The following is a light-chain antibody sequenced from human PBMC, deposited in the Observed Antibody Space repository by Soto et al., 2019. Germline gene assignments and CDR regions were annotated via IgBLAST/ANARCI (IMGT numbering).Light chain of an antibody. Sequence: DIQMTQSPSTLSASVGDRVTITCRASQSISSWLAWYQQKPGKAPKLLIYKASSLESGVPSRFSGSGSGTEFTLTIRSLQADDFATYYCQHQKTFGQGTKVDIK. CDR1: QSISSW. V-gene: IGKV1-5*03. CDR3: QHQKT. J-gene: IGKJ1*01. CDR2: KAS.